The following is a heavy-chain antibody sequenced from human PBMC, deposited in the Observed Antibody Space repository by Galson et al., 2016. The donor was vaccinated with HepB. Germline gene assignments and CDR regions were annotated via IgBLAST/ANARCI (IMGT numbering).Heavy chain of an antibody. CDR1: DDSIRGYY. D-gene: IGHD1-14*01. CDR3: ARHCSRTYCPEGTDAFDV. V-gene: IGHV4-59*08. J-gene: IGHJ3*01. Sequence: SETLSLTCTVSDDSIRGYYWSWIRQPPGKGLEWIGYIYSTGSTKYNPSLKSRVAISVDAAKNQFSLQLTSLTTADSAIYFCARHCSRTYCPEGTDAFDVWGQGTLVTVSS. CDR2: IYSTGST.